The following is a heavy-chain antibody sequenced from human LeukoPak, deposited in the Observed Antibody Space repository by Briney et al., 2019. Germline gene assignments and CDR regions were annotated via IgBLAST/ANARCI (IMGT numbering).Heavy chain of an antibody. Sequence: GGSLRLSCAASGFTFSNAWMSWVRQAPGKGLEWVGRIKSKTDGETTDYAAPVKGRFTISRDDSKTTLYLQMNSLKTEDTVVYYCTKLTFYFDYWGQGTLVTVSS. CDR3: TKLTFYFDY. CDR1: GFTFSNAW. J-gene: IGHJ4*02. D-gene: IGHD1-1*01. V-gene: IGHV3-15*01. CDR2: IKSKTDGETT.